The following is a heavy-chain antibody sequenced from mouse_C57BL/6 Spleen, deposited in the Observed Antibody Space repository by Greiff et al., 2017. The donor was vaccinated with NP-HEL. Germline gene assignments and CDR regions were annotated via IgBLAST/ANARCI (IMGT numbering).Heavy chain of an antibody. CDR1: GYAFSSSW. Sequence: QVQLKESGPELVKPGASVKISCKASGYAFSSSWMNWVKQRPGKGLEWIGRIYPGDGDTNYNGKFKGKATLTADKSSSTAYMQLSSLTSEDSAVYFCARGYGSVYAMDYWGQGTSGTVSS. V-gene: IGHV1-82*01. D-gene: IGHD1-1*01. CDR2: IYPGDGDT. J-gene: IGHJ4*01. CDR3: ARGYGSVYAMDY.